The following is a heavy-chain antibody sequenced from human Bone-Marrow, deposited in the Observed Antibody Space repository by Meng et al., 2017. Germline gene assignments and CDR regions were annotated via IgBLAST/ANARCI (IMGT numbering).Heavy chain of an antibody. V-gene: IGHV3-43D*03. Sequence: GESLKISCAASGFTFDDYAMHWVRQGPGKGLEWVSLISRDGGSSYYADSVKGRFTISRDNSKNSLYLQMNSLRAEDTAVYYCARGYSSSGYYKIDAFDIWGQGTMVTVSS. D-gene: IGHD3-22*01. CDR2: ISRDGGSS. CDR1: GFTFDDYA. J-gene: IGHJ3*02. CDR3: ARGYSSSGYYKIDAFDI.